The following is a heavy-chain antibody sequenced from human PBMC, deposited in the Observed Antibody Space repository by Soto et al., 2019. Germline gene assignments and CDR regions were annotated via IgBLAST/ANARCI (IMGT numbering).Heavy chain of an antibody. D-gene: IGHD3-10*01. CDR2: INAGNGNT. Sequence: QVQLVQSGAEVKKPGASVKVSCKASGYTFTSYAMHWVRQAPGQRLEWMGWINAGNGNTKYSQKFQGRVTITRDTSASTAYMELSRLRSEDTAVYYCARDRGGRGFDPWGQGTLVTVSS. J-gene: IGHJ5*02. CDR1: GYTFTSYA. CDR3: ARDRGGRGFDP. V-gene: IGHV1-3*01.